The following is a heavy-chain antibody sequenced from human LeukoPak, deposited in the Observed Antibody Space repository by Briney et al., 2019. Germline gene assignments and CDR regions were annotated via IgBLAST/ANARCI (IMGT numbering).Heavy chain of an antibody. CDR1: GYTFTSYY. CDR3: ATTRMVRGVPFDY. CDR2: INPSGGST. D-gene: IGHD3-10*01. J-gene: IGHJ4*02. V-gene: IGHV1-46*01. Sequence: ASVKVSCKASGYTFTSYYMHWVRQAPGQGLEWMGIINPSGGSTRNAQKFQGRVTMTRDTSTSTVYVELSSLRSEDTAVYYCATTRMVRGVPFDYWGQGTLVTVSS.